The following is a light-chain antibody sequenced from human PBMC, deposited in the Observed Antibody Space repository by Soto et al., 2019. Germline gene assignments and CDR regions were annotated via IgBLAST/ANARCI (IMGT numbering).Light chain of an antibody. V-gene: IGKV1-5*01. J-gene: IGKJ2*01. CDR2: DAS. CDR3: QQYNSWYT. Sequence: DIQMTQSPSTLSASVGDRVTITCRASQSISSWLAWYQQKPGKAPKLLIYDASSLESGVPSRFRGSGSGTEFTLTISSLQPDDFATYYCQQYNSWYTFGQGTKLEIK. CDR1: QSISSW.